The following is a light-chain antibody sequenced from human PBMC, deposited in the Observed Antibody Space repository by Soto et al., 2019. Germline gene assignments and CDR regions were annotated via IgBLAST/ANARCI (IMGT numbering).Light chain of an antibody. CDR3: QQNYSAPYT. CDR2: AAS. Sequence: DIQMTQSPSSLSASVGDRVTITCRASQSVSSYLNWYQKKPGKAPKLLIYAASSLQSGVPSRVSGSGSGTYFTLTISSLQPEDFATYYCQQNYSAPYTFGQGTMLEIK. V-gene: IGKV1-39*01. J-gene: IGKJ2*01. CDR1: QSVSSY.